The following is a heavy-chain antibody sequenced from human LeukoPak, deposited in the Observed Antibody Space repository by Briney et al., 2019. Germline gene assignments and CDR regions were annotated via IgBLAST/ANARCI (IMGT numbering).Heavy chain of an antibody. Sequence: GASVKVSCKASGYTFTSYDINWVRQATGQGLEWMGWMNPNSGNTGYAQKFQGRVTITRNTSISTAYMELSSLRSEDTAVYYCARGPSDYYDSSGYLDWGQGTLVTVSS. CDR1: GYTFTSYD. CDR2: MNPNSGNT. V-gene: IGHV1-8*03. J-gene: IGHJ4*02. D-gene: IGHD3-22*01. CDR3: ARGPSDYYDSSGYLD.